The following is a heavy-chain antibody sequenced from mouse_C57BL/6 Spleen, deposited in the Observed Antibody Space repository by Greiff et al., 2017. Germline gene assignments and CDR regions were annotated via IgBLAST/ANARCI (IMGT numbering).Heavy chain of an antibody. CDR2: IDPETGGT. D-gene: IGHD2-4*01. Sequence: QVQLQQSGAELVRPGASVTLSCKASGYTFTDYEMHWVKQTPVHGLEWIGAIDPETGGTAYNQKFKGKAILTADKASSTAYMELRSLTSEDSAVXYCTRGDYDLYWGQGTLVTVSA. J-gene: IGHJ3*01. V-gene: IGHV1-15*01. CDR3: TRGDYDLY. CDR1: GYTFTDYE.